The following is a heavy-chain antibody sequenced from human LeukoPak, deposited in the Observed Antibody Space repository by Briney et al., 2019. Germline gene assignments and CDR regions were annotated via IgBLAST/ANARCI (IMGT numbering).Heavy chain of an antibody. D-gene: IGHD1-26*01. V-gene: IGHV5-51*01. CDR1: GYNFTSFW. CDR2: IYPGVSGT. J-gene: IGHJ4*02. CDR3: ARSVSGSYPTFDY. Sequence: GESLKISCKGSGYNFTSFWIGWVRQMPGKGLEWMAIIYPGVSGTRYSPSFQGQVTISADKSISTAYLQWSSLKASDTAMYYCARSVSGSYPTFDYWGQGTLVTVSS.